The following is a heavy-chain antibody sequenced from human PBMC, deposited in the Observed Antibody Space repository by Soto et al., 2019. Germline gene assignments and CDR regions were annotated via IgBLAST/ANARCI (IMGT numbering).Heavy chain of an antibody. V-gene: IGHV1-18*01. Sequence: ASVKVSCKASGYTFTSYGISWVRQAPRQGLEWMGWISAYNGNTNYAQKLQGRVTMTTDTSTSTAYMELRSLRSDDTAVYYCAWDLVRAAAGKVLGPRFDPWGQGPLVTACS. CDR1: GYTFTSYG. D-gene: IGHD6-13*01. J-gene: IGHJ5*02. CDR3: AWDLVRAAAGKVLGPRFDP. CDR2: ISAYNGNT.